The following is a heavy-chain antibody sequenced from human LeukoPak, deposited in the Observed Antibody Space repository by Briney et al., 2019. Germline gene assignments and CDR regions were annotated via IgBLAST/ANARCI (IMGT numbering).Heavy chain of an antibody. D-gene: IGHD6-13*01. V-gene: IGHV4-59*11. CDR1: GGSISSHY. CDR2: IYYSGST. J-gene: IGHJ4*02. Sequence: PSETLSLTCTVSGGSISSHYWSWIRQPPGKGLEWIGYIYYSGSTNYNPSLKSRVTISVDTSKNRFSLKLSSVTAADTAVYYCARVRAAAVKKGVYFDYWGQGTLVTVSS. CDR3: ARVRAAAVKKGVYFDY.